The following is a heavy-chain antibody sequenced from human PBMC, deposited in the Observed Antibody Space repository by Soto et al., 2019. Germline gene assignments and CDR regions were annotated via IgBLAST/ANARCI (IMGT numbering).Heavy chain of an antibody. V-gene: IGHV3-23*01. Sequence: AGGAPRPSLATPGFHFFSYALRWGPPAPRKGLEWVSAISGSGGSTYYADSVKGRFTISRDNSKNTLYLQMNSLRAEDTAVYYCAKENGYSSSWFEFDYWGQGTLVTVSS. D-gene: IGHD6-13*01. CDR3: AKENGYSSSWFEFDY. CDR1: GFHFFSYA. J-gene: IGHJ4*02. CDR2: ISGSGGST.